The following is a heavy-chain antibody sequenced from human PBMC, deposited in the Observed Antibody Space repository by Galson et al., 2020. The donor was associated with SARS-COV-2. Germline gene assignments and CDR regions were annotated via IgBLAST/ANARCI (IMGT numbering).Heavy chain of an antibody. Sequence: TWGSLRLTCAASGCTFSDTYMSWIRQAPGQGLEWISYMCPGAATIYYADPVNGRFTISRDNAKRLLYLPMNSLSAEDTAVYYCAGVMAGAHAFEIWGQGTMVTVSA. V-gene: IGHV3-11*01. CDR2: MCPGAATI. D-gene: IGHD2-8*01. CDR1: GCTFSDTY. CDR3: AGVMAGAHAFEI. J-gene: IGHJ3*02.